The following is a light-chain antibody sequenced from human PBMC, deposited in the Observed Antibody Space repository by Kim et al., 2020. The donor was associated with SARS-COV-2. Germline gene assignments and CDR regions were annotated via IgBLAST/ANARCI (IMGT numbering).Light chain of an antibody. Sequence: DIEMTQSPSSVSASVGDRVTITCRASRDISAFLAWYQQRPGKAPQLLLYGASNLARGVSLRFSGSGSGTEFTLTIRRLQPEDIATYYCKQPFTSPHTFGRGTKVEI. CDR2: GAS. V-gene: IGKV1-12*01. CDR1: RDISAF. CDR3: KQPFTSPHT. J-gene: IGKJ4*01.